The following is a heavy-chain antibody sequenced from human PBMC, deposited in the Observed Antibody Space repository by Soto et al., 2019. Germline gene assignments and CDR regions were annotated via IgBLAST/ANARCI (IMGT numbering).Heavy chain of an antibody. Sequence: GGSVKVSFKSSGYPFTSYYMHLVRQAPGQGLEWMGIINPSGGSTSYAQKFHGRVTMTRDTSTSTVYMELSSLRSEDTAVYYCARVGVAVNWFDPWGQGTMVTVSS. CDR2: INPSGGST. J-gene: IGHJ5*02. CDR3: ARVGVAVNWFDP. CDR1: GYPFTSYY. D-gene: IGHD1-26*01. V-gene: IGHV1-46*01.